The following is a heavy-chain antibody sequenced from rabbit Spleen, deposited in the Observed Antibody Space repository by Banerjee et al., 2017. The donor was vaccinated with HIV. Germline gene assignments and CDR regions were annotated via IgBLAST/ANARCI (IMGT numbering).Heavy chain of an antibody. Sequence: QEQLVESGGGLVKPGTSLTLICTASGFSFSSGFDMSWVRQAPGKGLEWIGFIYTGNGKNYYASWVTGRFTISRTSSTTVTLQMTSLTAADTATYFCARDLAGVIGWNFYLWGQGTLVTVS. CDR1: GFSFSSGFD. CDR3: ARDLAGVIGWNFYL. V-gene: IGHV1S45*01. D-gene: IGHD4-1*01. J-gene: IGHJ4*01. CDR2: IYTGNGKN.